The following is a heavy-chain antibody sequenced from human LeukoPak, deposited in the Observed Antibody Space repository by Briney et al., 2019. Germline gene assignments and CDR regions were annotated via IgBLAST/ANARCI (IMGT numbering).Heavy chain of an antibody. CDR2: INKDGSLT. CDR1: GFFFRSYW. J-gene: IGHJ1*01. CDR3: ARAPYGPGTYLQY. V-gene: IGHV3-74*01. D-gene: IGHD3-10*01. Sequence: GGSLRLSCAASGFFFRSYWMHWFRQAPGKELVWVSRINKDGSLTTYADSVKGRFTISRDNAKNILSLQMNSLRAEDTAVYYCARAPYGPGTYLQYWGQGTLVIVSS.